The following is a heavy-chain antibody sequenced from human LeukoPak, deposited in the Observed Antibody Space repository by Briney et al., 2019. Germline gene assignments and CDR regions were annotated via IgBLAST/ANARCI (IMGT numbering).Heavy chain of an antibody. CDR3: ARDRRHFYDSSGYYSAFDY. CDR2: INTNTGNP. D-gene: IGHD3-22*01. J-gene: IGHJ4*02. CDR1: GYTLTDSG. V-gene: IGHV7-4-1*02. Sequence: ASVKLSCKTSGYTLTDSGISWVRQAPGQGLEWMGWINTNTGNPTYAQGFTGRFVYSLDTSVSTAYLQISSLEAEDTAIYYCARDRRHFYDSSGYYSAFDYWGQGTLVTVSS.